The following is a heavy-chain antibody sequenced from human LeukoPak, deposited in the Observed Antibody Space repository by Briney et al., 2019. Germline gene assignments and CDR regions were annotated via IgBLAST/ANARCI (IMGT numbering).Heavy chain of an antibody. V-gene: IGHV3-73*01. CDR2: IRSKANSYAT. Sequence: PGGSLKLSCAASGFTFSGSAMHWVRQASGKGLEWVGRIRSKANSYATAYAASVKGRFTISRDDSKNTAYLQMNSLRAEDTAVYYCAKDLDPLGYCSSTSCDYYFDYWGQGTLVTVSS. J-gene: IGHJ4*02. CDR1: GFTFSGSA. CDR3: AKDLDPLGYCSSTSCDYYFDY. D-gene: IGHD2-2*01.